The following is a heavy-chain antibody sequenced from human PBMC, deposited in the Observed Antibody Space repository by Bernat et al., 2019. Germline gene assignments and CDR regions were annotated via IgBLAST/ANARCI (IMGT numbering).Heavy chain of an antibody. CDR2: INTDGSTI. CDR1: GFTFSSYW. CDR3: ARDGNYYGSGTPQTYFDY. D-gene: IGHD3-10*01. J-gene: IGHJ4*02. V-gene: IGHV3-74*01. Sequence: EVQLVESGGGLVQPGGSLRLSCVASGFTFSSYWMYWVRQAPGKGLVWVSRINTDGSTITYADSVTDRFPISRDNAKNSLYLQMNSLRAEDTAVYYCARDGNYYGSGTPQTYFDYWGQGPLVTVSS.